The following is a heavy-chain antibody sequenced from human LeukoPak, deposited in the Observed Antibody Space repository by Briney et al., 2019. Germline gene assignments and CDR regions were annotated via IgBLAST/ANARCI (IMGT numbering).Heavy chain of an antibody. Sequence: GGSLRLSCAASGFTVGYNYITWVRQAPGKGLEWVANIKQDGSEKYYVNSVKGRFTISRDNAKNSLYLQMNSLRAEDTAIYYCAREDDWNYEDYWGQGTLVTVSS. J-gene: IGHJ4*02. CDR2: IKQDGSEK. V-gene: IGHV3-7*01. CDR3: AREDDWNYEDY. CDR1: GFTVGYNY. D-gene: IGHD1-7*01.